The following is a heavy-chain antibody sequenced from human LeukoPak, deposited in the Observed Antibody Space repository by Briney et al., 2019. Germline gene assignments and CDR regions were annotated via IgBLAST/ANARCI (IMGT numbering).Heavy chain of an antibody. CDR1: GGSISSSSYY. Sequence: TLSLTCTVSGGSISSSSYYWGWIRQPPGRALEWLARIDWDDDKYYSTSLKTRLTISKDTSKNQVALRMTNMDPVDTATYYCARQTWTNYGMDVWGQGTTVTVSS. D-gene: IGHD3/OR15-3a*01. CDR3: ARQTWTNYGMDV. CDR2: IDWDDDK. V-gene: IGHV2-70*11. J-gene: IGHJ6*02.